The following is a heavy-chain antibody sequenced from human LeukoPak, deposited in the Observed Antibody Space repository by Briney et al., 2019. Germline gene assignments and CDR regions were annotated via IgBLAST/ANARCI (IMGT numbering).Heavy chain of an antibody. D-gene: IGHD2/OR15-2a*01. J-gene: IGHJ4*02. V-gene: IGHV4-59*01. CDR2: IYYSGSI. Sequence: SESLSLTCTVSGDSISGYYCAWGRQPPGKGLEWIGYIYYSGSINYNPSLTSRLTISVDTSKNQFSLKPSSVTAADTAVYYCARLRGTYFPDYWGPGTLVTVSS. CDR3: ARLRGTYFPDY. CDR1: GDSISGYY.